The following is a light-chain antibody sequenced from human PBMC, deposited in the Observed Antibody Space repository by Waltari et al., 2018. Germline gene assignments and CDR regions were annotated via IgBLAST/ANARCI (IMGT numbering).Light chain of an antibody. V-gene: IGLV3-1*01. J-gene: IGLJ2*01. Sequence: SYELTQPPSVSVSPGQTASITCPADKLGTKYAYWYQQKSGQSPVLVIYKDDKRPSEMSERFSGSNSGNTATLTISGTQAMDEADYYCQAWDSGTVVFGGGTKLTVL. CDR1: KLGTKY. CDR3: QAWDSGTVV. CDR2: KDD.